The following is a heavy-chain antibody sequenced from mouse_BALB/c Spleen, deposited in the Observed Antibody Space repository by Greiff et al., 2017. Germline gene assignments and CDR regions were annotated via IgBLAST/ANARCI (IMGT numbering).Heavy chain of an antibody. Sequence: EVMLVASGGGLVKPGGSLKLSCAASGFTFSDYYMYWVRQTPEKRLEWVATISDGGSYTYYPDSVKGRFTISRDNAKNTLYLQMSSLRSEDTAMYYCARHGSTMITPYAMDYWGQGTSVTVSS. CDR3: ARHGSTMITPYAMDY. D-gene: IGHD2-4*01. CDR2: ISDGGSYT. V-gene: IGHV5-4*02. CDR1: GFTFSDYY. J-gene: IGHJ4*01.